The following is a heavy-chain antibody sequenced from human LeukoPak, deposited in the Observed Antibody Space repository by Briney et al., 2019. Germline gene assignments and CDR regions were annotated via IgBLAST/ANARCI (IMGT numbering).Heavy chain of an antibody. CDR3: AREIHNLGYCSSTGCYHDY. Sequence: PSETLSLTRTVSGGSISSYFWSWIRQPAGKGLEWIGRIYTSGSTNHNPSLKSRVTMSVDTSTNQFSLKLSSVTAADTAVYYCAREIHNLGYCSSTGCYHDYWGQGTLVTVSS. V-gene: IGHV4-4*07. CDR1: GGSISSYF. CDR2: IYTSGST. J-gene: IGHJ4*02. D-gene: IGHD2-2*03.